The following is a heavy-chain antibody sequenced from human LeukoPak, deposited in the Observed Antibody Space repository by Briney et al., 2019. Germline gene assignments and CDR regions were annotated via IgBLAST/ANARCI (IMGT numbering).Heavy chain of an antibody. Sequence: PGGSLRLSCAASGFTFSSSAMSWVRQVPGKGLEWVSGISASGGSTYYADSVRGRFTISRDNAKNSLYLQMNSLRAEDTAVYYCARRRYNWNAIDYWGQGTLVTVSS. D-gene: IGHD1-20*01. CDR3: ARRRYNWNAIDY. V-gene: IGHV3-23*01. CDR2: ISASGGST. J-gene: IGHJ4*02. CDR1: GFTFSSSA.